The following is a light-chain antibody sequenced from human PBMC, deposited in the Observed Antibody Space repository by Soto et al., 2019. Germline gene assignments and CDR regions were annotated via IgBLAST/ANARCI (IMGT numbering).Light chain of an antibody. Sequence: EIVLTQSPATLSLSPGERATLSCRASQSVGSSLGWYQQKPGQAPRLLIYDASNSATGIPARFSGSGSGTDFTLTISSLEPEDFAVYSCLQRSNWPLTFGGGTKVEI. CDR3: LQRSNWPLT. J-gene: IGKJ4*01. CDR1: QSVGSS. CDR2: DAS. V-gene: IGKV3-11*01.